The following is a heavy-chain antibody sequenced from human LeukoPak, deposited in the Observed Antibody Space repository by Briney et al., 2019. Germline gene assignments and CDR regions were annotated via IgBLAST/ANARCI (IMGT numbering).Heavy chain of an antibody. V-gene: IGHV4-30-4*01. CDR3: ARHSTYFDY. CDR2: IYYSGST. J-gene: IGHJ4*02. Sequence: SETLSLTCTVSGDSIGSYYWSWIRQPPGKGLEWIGYIYYSGSTYYNPSLKSRVTISVDTSKNQFSLKLSSVTAADTVVYYCARHSTYFDYWGQGTLVTVSS. CDR1: GDSIGSYY. D-gene: IGHD2/OR15-2a*01.